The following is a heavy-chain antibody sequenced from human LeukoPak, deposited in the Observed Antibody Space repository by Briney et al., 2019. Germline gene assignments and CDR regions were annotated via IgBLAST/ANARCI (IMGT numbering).Heavy chain of an antibody. CDR3: AKDSEATVTPLSAFDI. V-gene: IGHV3-23*01. D-gene: IGHD4-23*01. CDR2: ISGSGGST. Sequence: GGSLRLSCAASGFSFRNYAISWVRQAPGKGLEWVSSISGSGGSTYSADSVKGRFTISRENSNNALYLQMNSLRADDTAMYYCAKDSEATVTPLSAFDIWGQGTMVTVSS. J-gene: IGHJ3*02. CDR1: GFSFRNYA.